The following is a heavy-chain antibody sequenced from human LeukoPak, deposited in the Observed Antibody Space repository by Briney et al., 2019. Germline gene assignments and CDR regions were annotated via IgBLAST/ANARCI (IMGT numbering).Heavy chain of an antibody. CDR2: ISSSGSTI. CDR3: GGGGSSSWYADPVLYYYGRDV. D-gene: IGHD6-13*01. V-gene: IGHV3-11*01. CDR1: GFTFSDYY. J-gene: IGHJ6*02. Sequence: GGSLRLSCAASGFTFSDYYMSWIRQAPGKGLEWVSYISSSGSTIYYADSVKGRFTISRDNAKNSLYLQMNSLRAEDTAVYYCGGGGSSSWYADPVLYYYGRDVWGQGTTVTVSS.